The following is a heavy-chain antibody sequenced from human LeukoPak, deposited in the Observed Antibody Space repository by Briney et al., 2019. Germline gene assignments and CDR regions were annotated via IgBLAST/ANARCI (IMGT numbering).Heavy chain of an antibody. CDR3: ARLGCSSTSCYDY. Sequence: PSETLSLTCTVSGGSISSYYWSWIRQPPGKGLEWIAYISYNGRTDYNPSLKSRVTISVDTSRNQFSLKMSSVTAADTAVYYCARLGCSSTSCYDYWGQGTLVTVPS. J-gene: IGHJ4*02. V-gene: IGHV4-59*08. D-gene: IGHD2-2*01. CDR2: ISYNGRT. CDR1: GGSISSYY.